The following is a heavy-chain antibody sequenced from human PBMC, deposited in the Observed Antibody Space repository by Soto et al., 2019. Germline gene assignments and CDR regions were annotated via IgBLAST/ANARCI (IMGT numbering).Heavy chain of an antibody. D-gene: IGHD3-9*01. V-gene: IGHV3-23*01. J-gene: IGHJ4*02. CDR2: ISGSGGST. CDR1: GFTFSSYA. Sequence: EVQLLESGGGLVQPGGSLRLSCAASGFTFSSYARSWVRQAPGKGLEWVSAISGSGGSTYYADSVKGRFTISRDNSKNTLYLQMNSLRAEDTAVYYCASFPYDILTGYYRGYFDYWGQGTLVTVSS. CDR3: ASFPYDILTGYYRGYFDY.